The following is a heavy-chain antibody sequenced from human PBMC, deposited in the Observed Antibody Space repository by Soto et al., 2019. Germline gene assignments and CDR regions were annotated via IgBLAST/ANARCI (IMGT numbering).Heavy chain of an antibody. V-gene: IGHV4-34*01. J-gene: IGHJ4*02. CDR2: INHSGST. Sequence: PSETLSLTCAVYGGSFSGYYWSWIRQPPGKGLEWIGEINHSGSTNYNPSLKSRVTISVDTSKNQFSLKLSSVTAADTAVYYCARKSSLSRPNPSTDRYFDYWGQGTLVTVSS. CDR1: GGSFSGYY. D-gene: IGHD3-3*02. CDR3: ARKSSLSRPNPSTDRYFDY.